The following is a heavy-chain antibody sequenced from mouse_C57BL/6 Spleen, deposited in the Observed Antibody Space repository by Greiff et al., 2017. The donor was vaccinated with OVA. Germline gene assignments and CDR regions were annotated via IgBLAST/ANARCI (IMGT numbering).Heavy chain of an antibody. CDR3: ARSRDYYGSSPFYYAMDY. CDR2: INPSTGGT. CDR1: GYSFTGYY. Sequence: VQLQQSGPELVKPGASVKISCKASGYSFTGYYMNWVKQSPEKSLEWIGEINPSTGGTTYNQKFKAKATLTVDKSSSTAYMQLKSLTSEDSAVYYCARSRDYYGSSPFYYAMDYWGQGTSVTVSS. V-gene: IGHV1-42*01. D-gene: IGHD1-1*01. J-gene: IGHJ4*01.